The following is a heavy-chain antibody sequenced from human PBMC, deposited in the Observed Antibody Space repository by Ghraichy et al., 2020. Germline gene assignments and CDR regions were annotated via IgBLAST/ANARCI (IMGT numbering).Heavy chain of an antibody. D-gene: IGHD1-26*01. CDR3: ARCMAGGSYIYYYYYYGMDV. J-gene: IGHJ6*02. V-gene: IGHV3-30*04. CDR1: GFTFSSYA. CDR2: ISYDGSNK. Sequence: LSLTCAASGFTFSSYAMHWVRQAPGKGLEWVAVISYDGSNKYYADSVKGRFTISRDNSKNTLYLQMNSLRAEDTAVYYCARCMAGGSYIYYYYYYGMDVWGQGTTVTVSS.